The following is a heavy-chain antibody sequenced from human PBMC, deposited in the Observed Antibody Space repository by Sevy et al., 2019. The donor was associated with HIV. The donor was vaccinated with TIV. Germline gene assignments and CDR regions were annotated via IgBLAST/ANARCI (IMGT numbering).Heavy chain of an antibody. V-gene: IGHV3-30*18. Sequence: GGSLRLSCGASGFIFSSYGMRWVRQAPGKGLEWVAVISYDGSTKYYADSVKGRFTISRDNSKNTLYMEMNSLRAEDTALYYCAKDREGPTVRGEYYYGMDVWGQGTTVTVSS. CDR2: ISYDGSTK. CDR1: GFIFSSYG. J-gene: IGHJ6*02. D-gene: IGHD3-10*01. CDR3: AKDREGPTVRGEYYYGMDV.